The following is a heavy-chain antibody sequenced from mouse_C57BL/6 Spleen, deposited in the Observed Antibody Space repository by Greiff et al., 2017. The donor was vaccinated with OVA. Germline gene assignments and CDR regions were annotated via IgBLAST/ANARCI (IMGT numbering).Heavy chain of an antibody. Sequence: QVQLQQPGAELVRPGSSVKLSCKASGYTFTSYWMHWVKQRPIQGLEWIGNIDPSDSETHYNQKFKDKATLTVDKSSSTAYMQLSSLTSEDSAVYYGARSMITRNYFDYWGQGTTLTVSS. CDR1: GYTFTSYW. D-gene: IGHD2-4*01. V-gene: IGHV1-52*01. CDR2: IDPSDSET. CDR3: ARSMITRNYFDY. J-gene: IGHJ2*01.